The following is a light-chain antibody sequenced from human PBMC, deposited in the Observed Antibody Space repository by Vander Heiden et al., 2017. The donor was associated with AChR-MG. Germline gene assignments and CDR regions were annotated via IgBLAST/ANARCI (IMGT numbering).Light chain of an antibody. V-gene: IGKV3-15*01. CDR2: GAS. Sequence: IVMTQPPATLSVSPGERATLSCMASQSVSSNLAWYQQKPGQAPRLLIYGASTRATGIPARFSGSGSGTEFTLKISSVQSEDFAVYYCKQYHNSPRTFGGGTKVEIK. CDR3: KQYHNSPRT. CDR1: QSVSSN. J-gene: IGKJ4*01.